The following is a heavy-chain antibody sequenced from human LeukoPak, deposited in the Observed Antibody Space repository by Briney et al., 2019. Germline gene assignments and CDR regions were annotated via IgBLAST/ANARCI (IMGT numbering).Heavy chain of an antibody. CDR3: ARGYDYGDPTDY. V-gene: IGHV1-2*06. CDR2: INPNSGGT. D-gene: IGHD4/OR15-4a*01. J-gene: IGHJ4*02. CDR1: RYTFTGYY. Sequence: ASVKVSCKASRYTFTGYYMHWVRQAPGQGLEWMGRINPNSGGTNYAQKFQGRVTMTRDTSISTAYMELSRLRSDDTAVYYCARGYDYGDPTDYWGQGTLVTVSS.